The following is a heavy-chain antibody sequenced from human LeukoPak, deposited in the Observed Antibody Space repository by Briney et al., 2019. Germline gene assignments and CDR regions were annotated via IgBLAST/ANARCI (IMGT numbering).Heavy chain of an antibody. Sequence: SETLSLTCTVSDGSISSYYWSWIRQPPGKGLEWIGHIHYSGSTNYNSSLKSRVTISVDTSKNQFFLKLGSVTAADTAVYYCARERLPGVTTVTRWFDPWGQGTLVTVSS. V-gene: IGHV4-59*01. CDR2: IHYSGST. J-gene: IGHJ5*02. CDR1: DGSISSYY. D-gene: IGHD4-17*01. CDR3: ARERLPGVTTVTRWFDP.